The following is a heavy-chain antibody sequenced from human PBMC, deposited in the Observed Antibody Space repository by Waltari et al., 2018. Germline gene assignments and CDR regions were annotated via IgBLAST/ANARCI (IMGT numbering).Heavy chain of an antibody. D-gene: IGHD3-3*01. CDR3: ARTRPGYDFWSGYYLDY. J-gene: IGHJ4*02. CDR1: GGTFSSYA. CDR2: IIPIFGTA. V-gene: IGHV1-69*13. Sequence: QVQLVQSGAEVKKPGSSVKVSCKASGGTFSSYAISWVRQAPAQGLEWMGRIIPIFGTANYAQKFQGRVTITADKSTSTAYMELSSLRSEDTAVYYCARTRPGYDFWSGYYLDYWGQGTLVTVSS.